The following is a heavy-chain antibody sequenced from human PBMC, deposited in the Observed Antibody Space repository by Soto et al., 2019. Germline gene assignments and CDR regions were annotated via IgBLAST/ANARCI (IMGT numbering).Heavy chain of an antibody. J-gene: IGHJ4*02. CDR1: GDDFITYW. Sequence: SLKISCKGSGDDFITYWIGWVRQKPGKGLEWMGMIYPNDSDTRYSPSFQGHVTISADRSINTAYLQWNSLTASDTAMYYCAMTTSGDHWGPGTLVTVS. CDR2: IYPNDSDT. V-gene: IGHV5-51*01. D-gene: IGHD1-1*01. CDR3: AMTTSGDH.